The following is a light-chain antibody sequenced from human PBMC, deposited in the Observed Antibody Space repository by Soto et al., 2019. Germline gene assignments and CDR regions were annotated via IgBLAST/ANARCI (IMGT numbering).Light chain of an antibody. CDR2: AAS. CDR1: QSISSY. J-gene: IGKJ3*01. V-gene: IGKV1-39*01. Sequence: DLQMTQSPSSLSASVGDRVTITCRASQSISSYLNWYQQKPGKAPKLLIYAASSLQSGVPSRFSGSGSGTDFTLTISSLQPEDFATYYCQQSYSTPPFTFGPGTKVDIE. CDR3: QQSYSTPPFT.